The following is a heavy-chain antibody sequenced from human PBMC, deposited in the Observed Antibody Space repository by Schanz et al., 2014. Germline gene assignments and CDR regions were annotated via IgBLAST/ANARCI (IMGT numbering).Heavy chain of an antibody. Sequence: QVQLVQSGAEVKKPGASVKVSCKASGYTFTSDSMHWVRQAPGQGLEWMGRIIPILGIANYAQKFQGRVTIAADRSTSTAYMELSSLRSEDTAVYYCARLGTGMAVAGSVIDSYYYYMDVWGEGTTVTVSS. CDR1: GYTFTSDS. CDR2: IIPILGIA. V-gene: IGHV1-69*09. D-gene: IGHD6-19*01. J-gene: IGHJ6*03. CDR3: ARLGTGMAVAGSVIDSYYYYMDV.